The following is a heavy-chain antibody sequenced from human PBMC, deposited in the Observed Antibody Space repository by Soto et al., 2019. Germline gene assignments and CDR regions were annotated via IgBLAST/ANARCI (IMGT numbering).Heavy chain of an antibody. CDR2: ISYDGTNQ. CDR1: GFPFSSYG. V-gene: IGHV3-30*03. J-gene: IGHJ4*02. D-gene: IGHD3-16*01. Sequence: QVQLVESGGGVVQPGRSLRLSCAASGFPFSSYGMHWVRQAPGKGLDWVALISYDGTNQYNADSVKGRFTVSRDNSKNTLYLHMSSLRAEDTAVYYCAGGQYYFDYCGQGTLVSVSS. CDR3: AGGQYYFDY.